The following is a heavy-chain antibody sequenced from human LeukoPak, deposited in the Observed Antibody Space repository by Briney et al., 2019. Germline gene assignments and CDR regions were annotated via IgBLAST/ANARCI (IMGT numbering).Heavy chain of an antibody. Sequence: GGSLRLSCAASEFTFSSYVMAWVRQAPGKGLEWVSTITPGGGTYYADSVKGRFTISRDNSKNTLYLQMNSLRAEDTAVYYCAKDPPHYGDYGYFDYWGQGTLVTVSS. D-gene: IGHD4-17*01. CDR1: EFTFSSYV. V-gene: IGHV3-23*01. J-gene: IGHJ4*02. CDR2: ITPGGGT. CDR3: AKDPPHYGDYGYFDY.